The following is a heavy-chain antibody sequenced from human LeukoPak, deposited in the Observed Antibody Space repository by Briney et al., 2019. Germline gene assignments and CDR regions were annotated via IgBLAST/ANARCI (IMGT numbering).Heavy chain of an antibody. CDR3: ARDIDLGYCSGGSCYYYYGMDV. Sequence: GGSLRLSCAASGFTFSSYWMSWVRQAPGKGLEWVANIKKDGSEKYYVDSVKGRFTITRDNATNSLYLQMNSLRAEDTAVYYCARDIDLGYCSGGSCYYYYGMDVWGQGTTVTVSS. V-gene: IGHV3-7*01. J-gene: IGHJ6*02. D-gene: IGHD2-15*01. CDR1: GFTFSSYW. CDR2: IKKDGSEK.